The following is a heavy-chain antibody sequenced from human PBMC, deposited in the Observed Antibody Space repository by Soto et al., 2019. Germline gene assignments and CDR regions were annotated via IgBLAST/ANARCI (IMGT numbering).Heavy chain of an antibody. CDR2: ISSSDKYI. J-gene: IGHJ4*02. Sequence: TSGGYYWNWFRQAPGKGLEWVSSISSSDKYIYYADSVKGRFTISRDDAKNSLSLQMNSLRADDTAVYYCARVFCRGDCYSPLDYWVQGTLVTVSS. CDR1: TSGGYY. V-gene: IGHV3-21*01. D-gene: IGHD2-21*02. CDR3: ARVFCRGDCYSPLDY.